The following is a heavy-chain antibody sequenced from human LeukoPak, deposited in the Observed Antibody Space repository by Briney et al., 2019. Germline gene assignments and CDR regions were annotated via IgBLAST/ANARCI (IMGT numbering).Heavy chain of an antibody. CDR3: ANGIYSRGTRGIYFDY. V-gene: IGHV3-30*02. Sequence: GRSLRLSCAASGFTFSSYGMHWVRQAPGKGLEWVAFIRYDGSNKYYADSVKGRFTISRDNSKNTLYLQMNSLRAEDTAVYYCANGIYSRGTRGIYFDYWGQGTLVTVSS. CDR2: IRYDGSNK. D-gene: IGHD3-16*01. CDR1: GFTFSSYG. J-gene: IGHJ4*02.